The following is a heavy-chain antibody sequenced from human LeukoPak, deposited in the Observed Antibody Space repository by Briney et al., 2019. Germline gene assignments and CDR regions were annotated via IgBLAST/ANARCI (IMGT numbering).Heavy chain of an antibody. CDR2: IRYDGSYK. V-gene: IGHV3-30*02. CDR3: AKSSSGWFWEFDY. D-gene: IGHD6-19*01. J-gene: IGHJ4*02. Sequence: PGGSLRLSCAASGLTFSSYGMHWVRQAPGKGLEWVAFIRYDGSYKYYADSVKGRFNISRDNSKNTLYLQMSGLRAVDTAVYYCAKSSSGWFWEFDYWGQGSLVTVSS. CDR1: GLTFSSYG.